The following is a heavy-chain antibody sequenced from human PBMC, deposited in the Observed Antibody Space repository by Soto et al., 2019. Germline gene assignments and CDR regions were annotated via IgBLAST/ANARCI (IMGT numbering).Heavy chain of an antibody. CDR3: ASYDFWSGIQLYYYYYGMDV. J-gene: IGHJ6*02. V-gene: IGHV1-69*06. CDR1: GGTFSSYA. Sequence: ASVKVSCKASGGTFSSYAISWVRQAPGQGLEWMGGIIPIFSTANYAQMFQGRVTITADKSTSTAYMELSSLRSEDTAGYCCASYDFWSGIQLYYYYYGMDVWGQGTTVTVSS. CDR2: IIPIFSTA. D-gene: IGHD3-3*01.